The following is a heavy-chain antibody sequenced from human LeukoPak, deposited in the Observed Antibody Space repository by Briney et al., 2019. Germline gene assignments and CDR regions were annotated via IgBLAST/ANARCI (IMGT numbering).Heavy chain of an antibody. CDR1: GFTFSSYA. CDR3: AKGGWELLTPDAFDI. V-gene: IGHV3-30*02. D-gene: IGHD1-26*01. Sequence: GGSLRLSCAASGFTFSSYAMSWVRQAPGKGLEWVAFIRYDGSNKYYADSVKGRFTISRDNSKNTLYLQMNSLRAEDTAVYYCAKGGWELLTPDAFDIWGQGTMVTVSS. J-gene: IGHJ3*02. CDR2: IRYDGSNK.